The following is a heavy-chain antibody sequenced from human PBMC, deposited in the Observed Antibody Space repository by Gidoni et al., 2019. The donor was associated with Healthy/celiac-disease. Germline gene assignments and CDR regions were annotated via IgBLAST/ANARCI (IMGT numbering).Heavy chain of an antibody. V-gene: IGHV4-4*07. CDR3: ARGAVAGDYFDY. D-gene: IGHD6-19*01. CDR2: IYTSGST. Sequence: QVQLQESVPGLVKPSETLSLPCTVSGGSISSYYWSWTRQPAGKGLEWIGRIYTSGSTNYNPSLKSRVTMSVDTSKNQFSLKLSSVTAADTAVYYCARGAVAGDYFDYWGQGTLVTVSS. CDR1: GGSISSYY. J-gene: IGHJ4*02.